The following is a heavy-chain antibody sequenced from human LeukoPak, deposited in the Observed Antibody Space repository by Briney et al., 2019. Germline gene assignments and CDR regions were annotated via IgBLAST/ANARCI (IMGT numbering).Heavy chain of an antibody. D-gene: IGHD3-9*01. CDR1: GYTFTSYD. V-gene: IGHV1-8*01. CDR3: AKGGYDISTGFYPGGS. Sequence: EASVKVSCKASGYTFTSYDINWMRQATGQGLEWMGWMNPNSGHTGYTQNFQGRVTMTRDTSISTAYLELSSLRSEDSAVYYCAKGGYDISTGFYPGGSWGQGTLVTVSS. J-gene: IGHJ5*02. CDR2: MNPNSGHT.